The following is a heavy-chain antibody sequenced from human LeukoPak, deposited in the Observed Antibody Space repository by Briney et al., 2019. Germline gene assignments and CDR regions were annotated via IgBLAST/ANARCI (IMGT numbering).Heavy chain of an antibody. D-gene: IGHD3-10*01. CDR2: IYPGESDT. V-gene: IGHV5-51*01. J-gene: IGHJ3*02. CDR3: ARHVAGSGSYYAFDI. CDR1: GYRFSSYW. Sequence: GESLKISCKGSGYRFSSYWIGWVRQMPGKGLEWMGIIYPGESDTRYSPSFQGQVTISADKSISTAYLQWSSLKASDTAMYYCARHVAGSGSYYAFDIWGQGTMVTVSS.